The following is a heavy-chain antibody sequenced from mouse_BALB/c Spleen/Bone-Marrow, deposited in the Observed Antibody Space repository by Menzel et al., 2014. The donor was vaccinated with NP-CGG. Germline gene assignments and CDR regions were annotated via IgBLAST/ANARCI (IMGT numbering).Heavy chain of an antibody. D-gene: IGHD2-1*01. CDR3: ARFPNYSYAMDY. Sequence: EVQLQQSGPGLVKPGASVKMSCKASGYTFTDYYMDWVKQSHGESFEWIGRVNPYNGGTSYNQKFKGKATLTVDKSSSTAYMELNSLTSEDSAVYYCARFPNYSYAMDYWGQGTSVTVSS. CDR1: GYTFTDYY. V-gene: IGHV1-19*01. CDR2: VNPYNGGT. J-gene: IGHJ4*01.